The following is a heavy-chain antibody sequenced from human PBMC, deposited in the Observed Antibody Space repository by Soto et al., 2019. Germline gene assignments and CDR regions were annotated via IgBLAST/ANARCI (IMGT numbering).Heavy chain of an antibody. D-gene: IGHD3-22*01. CDR2: IIPIFGTA. J-gene: IGHJ3*02. CDR3: AGRNYDSSGSNPGPTAFDI. CDR1: GGTFSSYA. V-gene: IGHV1-69*13. Sequence: SVKVSCKVSGGTFSSYAISWVRQAPGQGLEWMGGIIPIFGTANYAQKFQGRVTITADESTSTAYMELSSLRSEDTAVYYCAGRNYDSSGSNPGPTAFDIWGQGTMVTVSS.